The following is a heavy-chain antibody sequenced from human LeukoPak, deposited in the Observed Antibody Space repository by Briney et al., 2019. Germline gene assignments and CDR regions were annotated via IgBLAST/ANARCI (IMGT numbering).Heavy chain of an antibody. J-gene: IGHJ4*02. D-gene: IGHD5-12*01. CDR1: GFTFSSYS. CDR2: ISSSSSYI. Sequence: PGGSLRLSCAASGFTFSSYSMNWVRQAPGKGLEWVSSISSSSSYIYYADSVKGRFTISRDNAKNSLYLQMNSLRAEDTAVYYCAKDKRWLRFGFDYWGQGTLVTVSS. V-gene: IGHV3-21*04. CDR3: AKDKRWLRFGFDY.